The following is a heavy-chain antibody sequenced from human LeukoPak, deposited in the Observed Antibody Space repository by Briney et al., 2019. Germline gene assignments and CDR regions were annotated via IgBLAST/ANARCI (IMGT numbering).Heavy chain of an antibody. J-gene: IGHJ6*03. CDR3: ARDGKPYYDFWSGYFNYYYYYYMDV. CDR1: GFTFDDYG. CDR2: INWNGGST. V-gene: IGHV3-20*04. D-gene: IGHD3-3*01. Sequence: GGALRLSCAASGFTFDDYGMSWVRQAPGKGLEWVSGINWNGGSTGYAESVKGRFTISRENAKNSLYLQMNSLRAEDTSLYYCARDGKPYYDFWSGYFNYYYYYYMDVWGKGTTVTVSS.